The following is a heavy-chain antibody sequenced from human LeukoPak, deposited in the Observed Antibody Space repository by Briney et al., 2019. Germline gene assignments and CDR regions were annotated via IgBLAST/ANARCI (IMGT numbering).Heavy chain of an antibody. CDR3: ARFSGTSLAKNWFDP. J-gene: IGHJ5*02. V-gene: IGHV5-51*01. D-gene: IGHD1-7*01. CDR1: GYSFFGYW. CDR2: IYPDDSET. Sequence: GESLKISCKGSGYSFFGYWIGWVRQMPDKGLEWMGIIYPDDSETRYSPAFQGQVTISADKSISTAYLQWSSLKASDTATYYCARFSGTSLAKNWFDPWGQGTLVTVSS.